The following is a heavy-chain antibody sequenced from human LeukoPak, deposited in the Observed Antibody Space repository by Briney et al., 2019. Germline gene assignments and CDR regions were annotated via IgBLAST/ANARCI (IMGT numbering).Heavy chain of an antibody. CDR2: ISGSGSST. Sequence: PGGSLRLSCAASGFTFSNYAMNWVRQAPGKGLEWVSSISGSGSSTYYADSLKGRFTISRDNSKNTLYLQMSSLRADDTAVYYCVKVEQRGYSYGYWGQGTLVTVSS. V-gene: IGHV3-23*01. CDR3: VKVEQRGYSYGY. CDR1: GFTFSNYA. J-gene: IGHJ4*02. D-gene: IGHD5-18*01.